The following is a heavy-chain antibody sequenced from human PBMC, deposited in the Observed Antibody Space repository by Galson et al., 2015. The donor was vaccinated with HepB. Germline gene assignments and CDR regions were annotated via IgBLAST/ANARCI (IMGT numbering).Heavy chain of an antibody. CDR3: ARVRRHYYESGTYSVFLDY. Sequence: SLRLSCAASGFTFSTYSLNWVRQAPGKGLEWVSSVTGSSDYIHYADSLRGRFTISRDNAKNSLYLQMNSLRAEDTAVYYCARVRRHYYESGTYSVFLDYWGQGTLVTVSS. CDR2: VTGSSDYI. CDR1: GFTFSTYS. D-gene: IGHD3-10*01. J-gene: IGHJ4*02. V-gene: IGHV3-21*01.